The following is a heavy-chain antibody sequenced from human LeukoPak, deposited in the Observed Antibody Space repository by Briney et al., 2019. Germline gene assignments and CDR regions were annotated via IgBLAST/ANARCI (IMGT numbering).Heavy chain of an antibody. V-gene: IGHV1-2*06. Sequence: GASVKVSCKASGYTFTGYYMHWVRQAPGQGLEWMGRINPNSGGTNYAQKFQGRVTMTRDTSISTAYIELSRLRSDDTAVYYCARPYYDWSNEFYPWGQGTLVTASS. J-gene: IGHJ5*02. D-gene: IGHD3-22*01. CDR2: INPNSGGT. CDR1: GYTFTGYY. CDR3: ARPYYDWSNEFYP.